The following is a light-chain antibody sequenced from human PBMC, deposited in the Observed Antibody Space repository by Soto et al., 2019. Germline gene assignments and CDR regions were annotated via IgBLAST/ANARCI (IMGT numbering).Light chain of an antibody. CDR2: DNN. Sequence: QSVLTQPPSVSAAPGQKVTISCSGSSSNIGNNYLSWYQQLPGTAPKHLIYDNNKRPSGIPDRFSGSKSGTSATLGITGLQTGDEGDYYYGTCYSSLSAYVFGTGTKLTVL. CDR3: GTCYSSLSAYV. V-gene: IGLV1-51*01. CDR1: SSNIGNNY. J-gene: IGLJ1*01.